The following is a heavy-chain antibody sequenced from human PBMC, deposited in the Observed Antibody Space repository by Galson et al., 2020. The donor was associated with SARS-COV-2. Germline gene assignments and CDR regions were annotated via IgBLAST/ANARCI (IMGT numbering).Heavy chain of an antibody. Sequence: GESLKISCQGSGYTFSNYWIGWVRQMPGKGLEWMGIIYPGDSDTRYSPSFQGQVTISADKSISTAYLQWSSLKASDTAIYYCTRHIQDYFDPWGQGTLVTVSS. CDR1: GYTFSNYW. CDR2: IYPGDSDT. D-gene: IGHD4-17*01. V-gene: IGHV5-51*01. J-gene: IGHJ5*02. CDR3: TRHIQDYFDP.